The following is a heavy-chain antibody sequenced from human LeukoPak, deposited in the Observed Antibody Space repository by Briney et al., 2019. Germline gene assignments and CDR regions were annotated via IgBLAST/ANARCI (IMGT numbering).Heavy chain of an antibody. CDR3: ARDRSGHHDFWSGYYTEYYFDY. V-gene: IGHV3-30-3*01. CDR2: ISYDGSNK. D-gene: IGHD3-3*01. Sequence: GGSLRLSCAASGFTFSSYAMHWVRQAPGKGLEWVAVISYDGSNKYYADSVKGRFTISRDNSKNTLYLQMNSLRAEDTAVYYCARDRSGHHDFWSGYYTEYYFDYWGQGTLVTVSS. J-gene: IGHJ4*02. CDR1: GFTFSSYA.